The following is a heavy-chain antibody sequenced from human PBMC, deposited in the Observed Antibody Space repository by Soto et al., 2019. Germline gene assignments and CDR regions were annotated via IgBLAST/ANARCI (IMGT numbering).Heavy chain of an antibody. CDR1: GFTFSSYG. D-gene: IGHD3-22*01. V-gene: IGHV3-30*18. Sequence: QVQLVESGGGVVQPGRSLRLSCAASGFTFSSYGMHWVRQAPGKGLEWVAVISYDGSNKYYADSVKGRFTISRDNSKNTRYLQMNSLRAEDTAVYYCAKDQEYYYDSSGYYPYYYYYGMDVWGQGTTVTVSS. CDR3: AKDQEYYYDSSGYYPYYYYYGMDV. J-gene: IGHJ6*02. CDR2: ISYDGSNK.